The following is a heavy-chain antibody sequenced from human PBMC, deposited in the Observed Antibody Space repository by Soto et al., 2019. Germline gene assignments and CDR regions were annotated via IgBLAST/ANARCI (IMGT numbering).Heavy chain of an antibody. CDR1: GFTFSSYW. CDR2: IKQDGSEK. Sequence: EVQLVESGGGLVQPGGSLRLSCAASGFTFSSYWMSWVRQAPGKGLEWVANIKQDGSEKYYVDSVKGRFTISRDNAKNSLYLQRNSPKAEDTAVYYCAGDRPTLGSYYYYHMYDWGKGTTVTVSS. CDR3: AGDRPTLGSYYYYHMYD. J-gene: IGHJ6*03. V-gene: IGHV3-7*01. D-gene: IGHD7-27*01.